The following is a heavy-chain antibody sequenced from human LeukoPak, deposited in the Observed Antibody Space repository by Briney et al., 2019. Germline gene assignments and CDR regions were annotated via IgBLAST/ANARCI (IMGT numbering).Heavy chain of an antibody. D-gene: IGHD3-22*01. V-gene: IGHV4-4*07. J-gene: IGHJ4*02. Sequence: SETLSLTCTVSGGSISSYYWSWIRQPAGKGLEWIGRIYASGSTKYNPSLKSRVTMSVDTSKNQFSLKLSSVTAADTAVYYCARAISNDDNSGYYYWGQGTLVIVSS. CDR2: IYASGST. CDR1: GGSISSYY. CDR3: ARAISNDDNSGYYY.